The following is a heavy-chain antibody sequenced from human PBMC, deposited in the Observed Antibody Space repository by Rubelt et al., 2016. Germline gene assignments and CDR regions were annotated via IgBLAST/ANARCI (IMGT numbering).Heavy chain of an antibody. CDR1: GCSFTSYC. Sequence: EVQLVQSGAEVKKPGESLKISCKGSGCSFTSYCIGWVRQMPGKGLAWMGLIYPGDPDTRYRPSFQGQVTISADKSISTAYLQWSSLKASDTAMYYCARHGQVQSGDAFDIWGQGTMVTVSS. CDR2: IYPGDPDT. D-gene: IGHD1-26*01. J-gene: IGHJ3*02. V-gene: IGHV5-51*01. CDR3: ARHGQVQSGDAFDI.